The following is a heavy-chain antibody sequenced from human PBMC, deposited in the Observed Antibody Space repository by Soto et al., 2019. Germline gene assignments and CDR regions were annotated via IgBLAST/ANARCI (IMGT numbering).Heavy chain of an antibody. CDR3: AAGGSVTFTAVEY. V-gene: IGHV1-69*01. J-gene: IGHJ4*02. Sequence: QVQLVQSGAEVKKPGFSVKVTCTASGGIFSRSGTVSSFAISWVRQAPGQGLEWMGGIIGSVSSTKYGQRFQGRLTITADESANSAFMELSSLRSEETAIYYCAAGGSVTFTAVEYWGQGTLVTVSS. CDR2: IIGSVSST. D-gene: IGHD3-16*01. CDR1: GGIFSRSGTVSSFA.